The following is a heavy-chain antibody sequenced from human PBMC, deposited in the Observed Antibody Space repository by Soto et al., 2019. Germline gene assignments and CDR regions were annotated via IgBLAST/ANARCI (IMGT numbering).Heavy chain of an antibody. CDR2: IRNKTNSHAT. CDR3: ATHTRDGYNDEYYFDY. J-gene: IGHJ4*02. V-gene: IGHV3-73*02. Sequence: EVQLVESGGGLVQPGGSLTLSCAASGFTFSGSAMLWVRQASGKGLEWVGRIRNKTNSHATEYPASVKGRFTISRDDSKNTAYLQMNSQKAEDTAVYYCATHTRDGYNDEYYFDYWGRGTLVTVSS. D-gene: IGHD2-21*01. CDR1: GFTFSGSA.